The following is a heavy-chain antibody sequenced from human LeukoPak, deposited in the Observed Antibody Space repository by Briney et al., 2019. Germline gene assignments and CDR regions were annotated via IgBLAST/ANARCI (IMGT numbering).Heavy chain of an antibody. V-gene: IGHV4-39*01. J-gene: IGHJ4*02. D-gene: IGHD2-15*01. Sequence: SETLSLTCTVSGGSISSSSYYWGWIRQPPGKGLEWIGSIYYSGSTYYNPSLKSRVTISVDTSKNQFSLKLSSVTAADTAVYYCARQRGLGSWSFDYWGQGTLVTVSS. CDR2: IYYSGST. CDR1: GGSISSSSYY. CDR3: ARQRGLGSWSFDY.